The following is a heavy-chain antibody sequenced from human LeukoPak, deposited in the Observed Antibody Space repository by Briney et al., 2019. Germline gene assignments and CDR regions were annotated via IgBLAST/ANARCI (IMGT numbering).Heavy chain of an antibody. J-gene: IGHJ3*02. CDR2: IYSGGST. CDR3: ARDKIVVAEGAFDI. D-gene: IGHD3-22*01. CDR1: GFTVNSNY. Sequence: GGSLRLSCAASGFTVNSNYMNWVRQAPGKGLEWVSVIYSGGSTYYADSVKGRFTISRDNAKNSLYLQMNSLRAEDTAVYYCARDKIVVAEGAFDIWGQGTMVTVSS. V-gene: IGHV3-53*01.